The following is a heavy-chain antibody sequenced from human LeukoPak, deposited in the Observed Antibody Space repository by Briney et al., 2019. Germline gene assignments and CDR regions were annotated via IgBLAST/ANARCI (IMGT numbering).Heavy chain of an antibody. Sequence: GGSLRLSCAASGFTFSSYAMHWVRQAPGKGLEWVAAISYDGSNKYYADSVKGRFTISRDNSKNTLYLQMNSLRAEDAAVYYCARDGPSCSSTSCYPYYYYYGMDVWGQGTPVTVSS. D-gene: IGHD2-2*01. CDR2: ISYDGSNK. CDR3: ARDGPSCSSTSCYPYYYYYGMDV. CDR1: GFTFSSYA. J-gene: IGHJ6*02. V-gene: IGHV3-30-3*01.